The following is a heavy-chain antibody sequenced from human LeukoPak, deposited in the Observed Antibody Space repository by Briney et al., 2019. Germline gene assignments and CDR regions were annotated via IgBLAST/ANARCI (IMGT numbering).Heavy chain of an antibody. V-gene: IGHV4-39*01. CDR2: RYYSGST. CDR1: GGSISSSAYY. J-gene: IGHJ4*02. CDR3: ARHTAMGSPLHY. D-gene: IGHD5-18*01. Sequence: SETLSLTCTVSGGSISSSAYYWGWIRQPPGKGLEWIGGRYYSGSTYYNPSLKTRVAISVDTSKNQFSLNLSSVTAADTAVCYCARHTAMGSPLHYWGQGTLVTVSS.